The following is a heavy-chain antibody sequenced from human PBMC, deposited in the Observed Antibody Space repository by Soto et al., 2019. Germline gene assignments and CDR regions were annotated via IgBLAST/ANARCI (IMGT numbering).Heavy chain of an antibody. CDR2: IYWDDDK. V-gene: IGHV2-5*02. J-gene: IGHJ6*02. D-gene: IGHD3-3*01. CDR1: GFSLSTSGVG. CDR3: AHNDFWSYYYYGMDV. Sequence: QITLKESGPPLVKPTQTLTLTCTFSGFSLSTSGVGVGWIRQPPGKALEWLALIYWDDDKRYSPSMKSRLTNTQDTSKSQVVLTMTNMDPLDTATYYCAHNDFWSYYYYGMDVWGQGTTVTVSS.